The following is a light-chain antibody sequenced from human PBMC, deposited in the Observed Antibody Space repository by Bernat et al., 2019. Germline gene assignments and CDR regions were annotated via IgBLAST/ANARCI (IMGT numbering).Light chain of an antibody. V-gene: IGLV1-47*02. CDR1: NSNIGNHY. CDR2: TNN. Sequence: QSVLTQPPSASGTPGQRVTISCSGSNSNIGNHYVYWYQQLPGMAPKVLIYTNNHRPSGVPDRFSGSKSGTSATLAISGRRSEDEADYYCAVWDDSLSGWVFGGGTKLTVL. J-gene: IGLJ3*02. CDR3: AVWDDSLSGWV.